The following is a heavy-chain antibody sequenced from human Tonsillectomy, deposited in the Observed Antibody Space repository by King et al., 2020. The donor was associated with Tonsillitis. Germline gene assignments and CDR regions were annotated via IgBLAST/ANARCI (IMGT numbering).Heavy chain of an antibody. CDR1: GGTFGSYA. D-gene: IGHD3-22*01. CDR2: IIPIFGTA. CDR3: ARDLGYYDSSGYQNWYFDL. J-gene: IGHJ2*01. Sequence: VQLVQSGAEVKKPGSSVKVSCKASGGTFGSYAINWVRQAPGQGLEWMGGIIPIFGTANYAQKFQGRVTITADESTSTAYMELSSLRSEDTAVYYCARDLGYYDSSGYQNWYFDLWGRGALVTVSS. V-gene: IGHV1-69*01.